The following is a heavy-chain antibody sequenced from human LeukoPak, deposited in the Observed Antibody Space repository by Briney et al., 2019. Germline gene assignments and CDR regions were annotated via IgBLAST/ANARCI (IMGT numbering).Heavy chain of an antibody. CDR3: ARGVYSSGWYDAFDI. Sequence: GGSLRLSCAASGFTVSSNYMSWVRQAPRKGLEWVSVIYSGGSTYYADSVKGRFTISRDNSKNTLYLQMNSLRAEDTAVYYCARGVYSSGWYDAFDIWGQGTMVTVSS. V-gene: IGHV3-66*01. J-gene: IGHJ3*02. CDR2: IYSGGST. CDR1: GFTVSSNY. D-gene: IGHD6-19*01.